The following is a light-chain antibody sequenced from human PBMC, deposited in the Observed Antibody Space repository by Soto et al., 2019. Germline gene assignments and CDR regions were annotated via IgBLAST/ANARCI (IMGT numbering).Light chain of an antibody. Sequence: QSVLTQPASVSGSPGQSITLSCTGTSSDIGGSYYVSWYQHHPTKAPKLVIYESSNRPSGVSNRFSGSKSGCTAFLTISGLQPEDEADYYCSSFSATAILVFGAGTKVTV. CDR3: SSFSATAILV. CDR2: ESS. CDR1: SSDIGGSYY. J-gene: IGLJ1*01. V-gene: IGLV2-14*01.